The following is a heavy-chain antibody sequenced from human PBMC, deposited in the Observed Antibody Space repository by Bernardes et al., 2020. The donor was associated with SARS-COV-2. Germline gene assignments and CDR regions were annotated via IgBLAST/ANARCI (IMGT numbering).Heavy chain of an antibody. CDR2: IDWDNDK. D-gene: IGHD3-22*01. CDR1: GFSLNTVGMC. CDR3: ARKMYFHDSGDYYYGWFDP. Sequence: SGPTLVKPTQTLTLTCSFSGFSLNTVGMCVTWIRQPPGKALEWLALIDWDNDKYYNPSLKTRLTISKDTSKNQVALTMTNVDPGDTATYFCARKMYFHDSGDYYYGWFDPWGQGTLVTVSS. J-gene: IGHJ5*02. V-gene: IGHV2-70*13.